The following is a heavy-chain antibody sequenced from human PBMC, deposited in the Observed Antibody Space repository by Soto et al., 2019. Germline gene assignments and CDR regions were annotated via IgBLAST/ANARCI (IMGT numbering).Heavy chain of an antibody. V-gene: IGHV3-30-3*01. CDR3: ARDDEGGSDCDLGY. D-gene: IGHD1-26*01. CDR1: GFTFSSHA. Sequence: QVQLVESGGGVVQPGRSLRLSCAVSGFTFSSHAMHWVRQAPGKGLEWVTLISSDGSNKYYADSVKGRFTTSRDNSKNTMYLQMNILIVEDTAVYYCARDDEGGSDCDLGYWGQGALVTVSS. CDR2: ISSDGSNK. J-gene: IGHJ4*02.